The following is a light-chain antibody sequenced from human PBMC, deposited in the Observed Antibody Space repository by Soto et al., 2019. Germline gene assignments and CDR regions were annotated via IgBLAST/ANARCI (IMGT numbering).Light chain of an antibody. V-gene: IGKV1-5*01. CDR3: QQYNSSPLT. J-gene: IGKJ4*01. Sequence: DIQMTQSPSTLSASVGDRVTITCRANQSISDWLAWYQQKPGKAPNLLIYDASNLESGVPSRFSGSGSGTEFTLTISSLQPDDFATYYCQQYNSSPLTFGGGIKMEIK. CDR2: DAS. CDR1: QSISDW.